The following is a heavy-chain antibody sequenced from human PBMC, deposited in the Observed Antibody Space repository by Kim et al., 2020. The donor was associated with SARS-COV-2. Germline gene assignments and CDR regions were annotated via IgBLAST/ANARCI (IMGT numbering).Heavy chain of an antibody. D-gene: IGHD4-17*01. J-gene: IGHJ5*02. CDR2: INPTGGST. CDR3: VRGYGDYYWFDP. Sequence: ASVKVSCKASGYTFTSYFIHWVRQAPGQGLEWMGLINPTGGSTIYAQKFQGRVTLTSDTSTNTVYMEFSSLRSEDTTIYYCVRGYGDYYWFDPWGQGTLVTVSS. CDR1: GYTFTSYF. V-gene: IGHV1-46*01.